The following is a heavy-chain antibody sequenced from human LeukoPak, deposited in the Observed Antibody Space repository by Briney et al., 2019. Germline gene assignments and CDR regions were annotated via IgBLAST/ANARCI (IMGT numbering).Heavy chain of an antibody. D-gene: IGHD3-3*01. CDR1: GFTFSGYA. V-gene: IGHV3-23*01. CDR3: AKAYDFWSGSANAFDI. Sequence: GGSLRLSCAAPGFTFSGYAISWVRQAPGKGLEWVSAISGSGGSTYYADSVKGRFTISRDNSKDTLYLQMNSLRAEDTAVYYCAKAYDFWSGSANAFDIWGQGTMVTVSS. CDR2: ISGSGGST. J-gene: IGHJ3*02.